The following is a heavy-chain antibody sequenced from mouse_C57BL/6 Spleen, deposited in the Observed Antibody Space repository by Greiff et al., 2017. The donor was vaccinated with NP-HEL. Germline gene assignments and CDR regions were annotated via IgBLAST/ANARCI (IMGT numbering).Heavy chain of an antibody. CDR3: TRRGTYYYGSSYGYAMDY. V-gene: IGHV5-9-1*02. Sequence: EVKLMESGEGLVKPGGSLKLSCAASGFTFSSYAMSWVRQTPEKRLEWVAYISSGGDYIYYADTVKGRFTISRDNARNTLYLQMSSLKSEDTAMYYCTRRGTYYYGSSYGYAMDYWGQGTSVTVSS. CDR1: GFTFSSYA. CDR2: ISSGGDYI. D-gene: IGHD1-1*01. J-gene: IGHJ4*01.